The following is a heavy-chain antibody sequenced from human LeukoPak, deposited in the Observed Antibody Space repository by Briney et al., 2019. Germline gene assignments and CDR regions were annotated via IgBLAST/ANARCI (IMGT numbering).Heavy chain of an antibody. J-gene: IGHJ4*02. CDR3: ARVSGSYYVFDY. CDR1: GGSISRGGYY. Sequence: SETLSLTCTVSGGSISRGGYYWSWIRQHPGKGLEWIGYIYYSGSTYYNPSLKSRVTISVDTSKNQFPLKLSSVTAADTAVYYCARVSGSYYVFDYWGQGTLVTVSS. V-gene: IGHV4-31*03. CDR2: IYYSGST. D-gene: IGHD1-26*01.